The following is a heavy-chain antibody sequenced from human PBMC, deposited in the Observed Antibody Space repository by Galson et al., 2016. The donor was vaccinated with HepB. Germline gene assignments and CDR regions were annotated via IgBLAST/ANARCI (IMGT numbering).Heavy chain of an antibody. CDR1: GLTFSNYP. J-gene: IGHJ5*02. Sequence: SLRLSCADSGLTFSNYPMNWVRQAPGKGLEWVSTISVGGGDTYYADSLRGRFTISRDDSKKTLYLQMRNLRAEDTAVSYCANIPLPRWSRWFDPWGQGTLVTVSS. V-gene: IGHV3-23*01. CDR3: ANIPLPRWSRWFDP. CDR2: ISVGGGDT. D-gene: IGHD4-23*01.